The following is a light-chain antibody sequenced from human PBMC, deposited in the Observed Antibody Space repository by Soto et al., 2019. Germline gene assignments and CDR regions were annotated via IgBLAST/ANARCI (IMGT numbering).Light chain of an antibody. V-gene: IGLV2-11*01. CDR3: AAWDDSLNGPNWV. Sequence: QSALTQPRSVSGSPGQSVTVSCAGTSSDVGLYEYVSWFQQHPGKAPKLLIYDVIKRPSGVPDRFSGSKSGTSASLAISGLQSEDEADYYCAAWDDSLNGPNWVFGGGTKLTVL. J-gene: IGLJ3*02. CDR1: SSDVGLYEY. CDR2: DVI.